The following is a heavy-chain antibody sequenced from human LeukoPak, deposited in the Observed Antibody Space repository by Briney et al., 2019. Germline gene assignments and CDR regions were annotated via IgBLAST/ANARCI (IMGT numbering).Heavy chain of an antibody. Sequence: SETLSLTCTVSGGSISSSSYYWGWIRQPPGKGLEWIGSIYYSGSTYYNPSLKSRVTISVDTSKNQFSLKLSSMTAADTAVYYCVRDYRDAFDIWGQGTMVTVSS. CDR2: IYYSGST. CDR1: GGSISSSSYY. CDR3: VRDYRDAFDI. V-gene: IGHV4-39*07. J-gene: IGHJ3*02.